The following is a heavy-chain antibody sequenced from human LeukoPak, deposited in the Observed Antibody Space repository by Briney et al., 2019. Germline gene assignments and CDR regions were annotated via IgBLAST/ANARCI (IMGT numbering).Heavy chain of an antibody. CDR2: ISSSGSTI. Sequence: GGSLRLSCAASGFTFSGYWMSWVRQAPGKGLEWVSYISSSGSTIYYADSVKGRFTISRDNAKNSLYLQMNSLRAEDTAVYYCARDSSSWYVWFDPWGQGTLVTVSS. V-gene: IGHV3-11*04. CDR3: ARDSSSWYVWFDP. J-gene: IGHJ5*02. CDR1: GFTFSGYW. D-gene: IGHD6-13*01.